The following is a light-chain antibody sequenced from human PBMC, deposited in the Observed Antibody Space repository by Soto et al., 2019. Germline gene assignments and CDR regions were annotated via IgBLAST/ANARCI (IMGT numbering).Light chain of an antibody. V-gene: IGLV1-44*01. CDR2: SNN. J-gene: IGLJ2*01. CDR1: SSNIGSYT. CDR3: AAWDDSLKGVV. Sequence: QSVLTQPPSASGTPGQRVTISCSGSSSNIGSYTVNWYQQLPGTAPKLLIYSNNQRPSGVPDRFSGSKSGISASLAISGLQSEDEADYYCAAWDDSLKGVVFGRGTKLTVL.